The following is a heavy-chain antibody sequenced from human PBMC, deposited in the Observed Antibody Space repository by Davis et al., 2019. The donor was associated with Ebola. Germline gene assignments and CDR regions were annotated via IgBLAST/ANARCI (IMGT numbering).Heavy chain of an antibody. V-gene: IGHV4-34*01. J-gene: IGHJ6*02. CDR3: ARGHYYYYGMDV. CDR2: INHSGST. Sequence: SETLSLTCTVPGGSISGYYWSWIRQPPGKGLEWIGEINHSGSTNYNPSLKSRVTISVDTSKNQFSLKLSSVTAAATAVYYCARGHYYYYGMDVWGQETTVTVSS. CDR1: GGSISGYY.